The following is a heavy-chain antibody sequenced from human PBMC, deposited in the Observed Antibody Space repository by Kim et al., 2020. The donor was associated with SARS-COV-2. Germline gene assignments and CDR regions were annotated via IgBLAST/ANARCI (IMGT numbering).Heavy chain of an antibody. CDR3: ARSKAFGSGSPYFDY. J-gene: IGHJ4*02. Sequence: PSLKSRVTISVDTSKNQFSLKLSSVTAADTAVYYCARSKAFGSGSPYFDYWGQGTLVTVSS. V-gene: IGHV4-59*01. D-gene: IGHD3-10*01.